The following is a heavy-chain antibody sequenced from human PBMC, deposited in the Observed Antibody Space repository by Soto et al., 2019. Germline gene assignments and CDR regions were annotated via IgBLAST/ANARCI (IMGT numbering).Heavy chain of an antibody. CDR2: IYYSGFT. V-gene: IGHV4-59*01. J-gene: IGHJ4*02. CDR3: ARHHDS. CDR1: GDSISSSY. Sequence: SETLSLTCTVSGDSISSSYWSWIRQSPGKGLEWIGYIYYSGFTNYNPSLKSRVTISVDTSKNQFSLKLSSVTAADTAVYYCARHHDSWGQGTLVTVSS.